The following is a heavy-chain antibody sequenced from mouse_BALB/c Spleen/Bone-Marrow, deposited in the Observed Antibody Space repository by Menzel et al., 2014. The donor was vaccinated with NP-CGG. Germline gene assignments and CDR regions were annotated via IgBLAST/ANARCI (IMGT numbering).Heavy chain of an antibody. D-gene: IGHD1-1*01. CDR3: ARPLYYYGSSPFYAMDY. CDR1: GFVFSSYD. CDR2: ISSGGGST. Sequence: EVKLQESGGGLVKPGGSLKLSCAASGFVFSSYDMSWVRQTPEKRLEWVAYISSGGGSTYYPDTVKGRFTISRDNAKNTLYLQMSSLKSEDTAMYYCARPLYYYGSSPFYAMDYWGQGTSVTVSS. V-gene: IGHV5-12-1*01. J-gene: IGHJ4*01.